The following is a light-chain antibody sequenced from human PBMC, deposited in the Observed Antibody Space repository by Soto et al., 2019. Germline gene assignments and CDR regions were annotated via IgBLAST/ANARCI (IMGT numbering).Light chain of an antibody. CDR1: QSVSGSH. V-gene: IGKV3-20*01. J-gene: IGKJ4*01. CDR2: GAS. Sequence: EIVLTQSPGTLSLSPGERATLSCRASQSVSGSHLAWYQQKPGQAPRLFIYGASSRATGIPDRFSGSGSGTDFTLTISRLEPEDFAVYYCQQYGSSPLTFGGGTKVEMK. CDR3: QQYGSSPLT.